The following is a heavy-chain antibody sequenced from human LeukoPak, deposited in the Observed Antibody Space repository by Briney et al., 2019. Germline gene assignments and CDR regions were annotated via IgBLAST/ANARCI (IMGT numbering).Heavy chain of an antibody. D-gene: IGHD6-19*01. CDR3: ARAKQWLTSRGEIDP. Sequence: SETLSLTCTVSGGSISSYYSSWIRQPPGKGLEWIGYIYYSGSTNYNPSLKSRVTISVDTSKNQFSLKLSSVTVADTAVYYCARAKQWLTSRGEIDPWGQGTLVTVSS. CDR2: IYYSGST. V-gene: IGHV4-59*08. J-gene: IGHJ5*02. CDR1: GGSISSYY.